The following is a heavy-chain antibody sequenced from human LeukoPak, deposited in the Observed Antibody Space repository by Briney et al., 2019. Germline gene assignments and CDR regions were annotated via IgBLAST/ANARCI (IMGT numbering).Heavy chain of an antibody. D-gene: IGHD3-22*01. Sequence: GESLKISCKGSGYSFTSYWIGWVRQMPGKGLEWMGIIYPGDSDTRYSPSFQGQVTISADKSISTAYLQWSSLKASDTAMYYCARSPGRYYYDSSGYSTRTFPPPWFDPWGQGTLVTVSS. V-gene: IGHV5-51*01. CDR2: IYPGDSDT. J-gene: IGHJ5*02. CDR3: ARSPGRYYYDSSGYSTRTFPPPWFDP. CDR1: GYSFTSYW.